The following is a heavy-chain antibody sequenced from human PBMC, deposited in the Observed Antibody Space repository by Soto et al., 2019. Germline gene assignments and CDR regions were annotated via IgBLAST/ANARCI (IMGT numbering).Heavy chain of an antibody. D-gene: IGHD6-19*01. V-gene: IGHV4-39*01. J-gene: IGHJ4*02. Sequence: SETLSLTCTVSGGSISSSSYYWGWIRQPPGKGLEWIGSIYYSGSTYYNPSLKSRVTISVDTSKNQFSLKLSSVTAADTAVYYCARHAVHSSGFTDYWGQGTLVTVSSGKRKTWGVPETLLCSPCCLFFDYWGQGTLVTVSS. CDR2: IYYSGST. CDR3: ARHAVHSSGFTDYWGQGTLVTVSSGKRKTWGVPETLLCSPCCLFFDY. CDR1: GGSISSSSYY.